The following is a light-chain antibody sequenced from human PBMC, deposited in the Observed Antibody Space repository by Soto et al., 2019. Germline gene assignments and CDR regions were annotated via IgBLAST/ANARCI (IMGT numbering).Light chain of an antibody. CDR3: MQALQTWT. CDR2: LGS. Sequence: DIVMTQSPLSLPVTPGEPASISCRSSQSLLHSNGYNYLDWYLQKPGQSPQLLIYLGSNRASGVPDRFSGSGSGTDFTLKISRVEAEDVGVYYCMQALQTWTFGQGNKVDIK. V-gene: IGKV2-28*01. CDR1: QSLLHSNGYNY. J-gene: IGKJ1*01.